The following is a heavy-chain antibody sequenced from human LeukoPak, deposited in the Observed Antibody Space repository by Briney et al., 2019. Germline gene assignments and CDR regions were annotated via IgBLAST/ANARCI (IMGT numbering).Heavy chain of an antibody. J-gene: IGHJ4*02. CDR2: ISYDGSSK. D-gene: IGHD3-22*01. V-gene: IGHV3-30*18. CDR3: AKDRVTLIVDDYFDY. CDR1: GFIFSNYG. Sequence: PGGSLRLSCAASGFIFSNYGMHWVRQAPGKGLEWVAVISYDGSSKYYADSVKGRFTISRDNSKNTLYLQMNSLRAEDTAVYYCAKDRVTLIVDDYFDYWGQGTLVTVSS.